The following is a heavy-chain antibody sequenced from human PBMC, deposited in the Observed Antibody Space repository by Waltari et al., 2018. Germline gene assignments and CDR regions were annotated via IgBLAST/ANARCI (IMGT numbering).Heavy chain of an antibody. J-gene: IGHJ6*02. CDR1: GFTFSSYS. Sequence: EVQLVESGGGLVQPGGSLRLSCAASGFTFSSYSMNWVRQAPGKGLEWVSYISSSSCTSDYADSVKCRFTISRDNAKNSLYLQMNSLRAEDTAVYYCARGPYSSSWYVSTGGMDVWGQGTTVTVSS. CDR2: ISSSSCTS. V-gene: IGHV3-48*01. D-gene: IGHD6-13*01. CDR3: ARGPYSSSWYVSTGGMDV.